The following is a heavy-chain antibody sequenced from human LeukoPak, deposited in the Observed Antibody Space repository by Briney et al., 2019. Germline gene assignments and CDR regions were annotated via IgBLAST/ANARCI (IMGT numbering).Heavy chain of an antibody. J-gene: IGHJ4*02. Sequence: GGSLRLSCAASGFTVSSNYMSWVRQAPGKGLEWVSVIYSGGSTYYADSVKGRFTISRDNSKDTLYLQVNSLRAEDTAVYYCASSRTVTTLFDYWGQGTLVTVSS. V-gene: IGHV3-53*01. CDR3: ASSRTVTTLFDY. D-gene: IGHD4-17*01. CDR1: GFTVSSNY. CDR2: IYSGGST.